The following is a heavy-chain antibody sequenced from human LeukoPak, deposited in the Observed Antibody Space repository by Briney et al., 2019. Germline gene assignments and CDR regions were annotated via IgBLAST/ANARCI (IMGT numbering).Heavy chain of an antibody. Sequence: GGSLRLSCAASGFTFSSYAMHWVRQAPGKGLXXVAVISYDGSNKYYADSVKGRFTISRDNSKNTLYLQMNSLRAEDTAVYYCARGADFLYYFDYWGQGTLVTVSS. D-gene: IGHD3-3*01. J-gene: IGHJ4*02. V-gene: IGHV3-30-3*01. CDR2: ISYDGSNK. CDR3: ARGADFLYYFDY. CDR1: GFTFSSYA.